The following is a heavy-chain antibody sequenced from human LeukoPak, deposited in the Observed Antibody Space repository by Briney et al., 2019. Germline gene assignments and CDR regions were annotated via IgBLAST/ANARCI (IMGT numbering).Heavy chain of an antibody. V-gene: IGHV3-30*18. CDR3: AKDFIAATDP. CDR2: ISYDGSNK. CDR1: GFTFSSYG. J-gene: IGHJ5*02. Sequence: PGRSLRLSCAASGFTFSSYGMHWVRQAPGKGLEWVAVISYDGSNKYYADSVKGRFTISRDNSKNTLYLQMNSLRAEDTAVYYCAKDFIAATDPRGQGTLVTVSS. D-gene: IGHD6-6*01.